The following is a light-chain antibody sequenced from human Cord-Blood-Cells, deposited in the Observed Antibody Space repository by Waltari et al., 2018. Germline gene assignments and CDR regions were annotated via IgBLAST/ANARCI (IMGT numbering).Light chain of an antibody. Sequence: EIVMTQSPATLSVSPGERATLSCRASQSVSSNLAWYQQKPGQAPRLLIYGASTRATGIPARFSGSGYGTEFTLTISSLQSEDFAVYYCQQYNNWPPYT. CDR2: GAS. V-gene: IGKV3-15*01. CDR1: QSVSSN. J-gene: IGKJ2*01. CDR3: QQYNNWPPYT.